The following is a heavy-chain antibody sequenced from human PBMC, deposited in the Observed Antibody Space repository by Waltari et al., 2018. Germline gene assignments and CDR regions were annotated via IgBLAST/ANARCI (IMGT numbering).Heavy chain of an antibody. Sequence: VESGGGVVQPGRSLRVSCGAPGFPFSTWLIDWGRQAPGKGLEWVAAMSYDGISRYYADSVKGRFTIGGDDSKNTVYLQIDSLRPEDTAVYYCAREGGTSGYSGYFDHWGQGTLVTVSS. CDR1: GFPFSTWL. CDR3: AREGGTSGYSGYFDH. D-gene: IGHD2-15*01. V-gene: IGHV3-30*01. CDR2: MSYDGISR. J-gene: IGHJ4*02.